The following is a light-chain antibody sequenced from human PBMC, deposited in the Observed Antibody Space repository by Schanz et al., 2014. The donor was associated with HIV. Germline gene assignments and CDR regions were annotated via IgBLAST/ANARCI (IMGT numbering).Light chain of an antibody. V-gene: IGLV1-40*01. CDR2: GNS. CDR3: ISYAGSNIFV. J-gene: IGLJ1*01. CDR1: SSNIGAGYD. Sequence: QSVLTQPPSVSGAPGQRVTISCTGSSSNIGAGYDVHWYQQLPGTAPKLLIYGNSNRPSGVPDRFSGSKSGTSASLAITGLQAEDEADYYCISYAGSNIFVFGTGTKLTVL.